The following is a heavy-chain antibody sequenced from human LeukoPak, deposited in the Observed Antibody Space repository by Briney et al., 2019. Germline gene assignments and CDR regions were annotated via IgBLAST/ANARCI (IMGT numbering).Heavy chain of an antibody. J-gene: IGHJ4*02. Sequence: PSGTLSLTCTVSGGSISCYYWSWIRQPPGKGLEWMGYIYYSGSTNYNPSLKSRVSMSVDTSKNQFSLKLSSVTAADTAVYYCARLSTVTTSFDYWGQGTLVTVSS. CDR1: GGSISCYY. D-gene: IGHD4-11*01. V-gene: IGHV4-59*12. CDR3: ARLSTVTTSFDY. CDR2: IYYSGST.